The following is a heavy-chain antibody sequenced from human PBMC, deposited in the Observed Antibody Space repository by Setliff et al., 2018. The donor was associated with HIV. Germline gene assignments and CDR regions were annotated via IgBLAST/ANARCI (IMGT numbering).Heavy chain of an antibody. J-gene: IGHJ4*01. Sequence: PGESLRLSCAASGFTFSSYAMSWVRQAPGKGLEWVSAISGSGGSTYYADSVKGRFTISRDNSKNTLYLQMNSLRSEDTAVYYCARDGWDYYGSGTYPPLYYFDSWGQGTLVTVSS. D-gene: IGHD3-10*01. CDR2: ISGSGGST. CDR3: ARDGWDYYGSGTYPPLYYFDS. CDR1: GFTFSSYA. V-gene: IGHV3-23*01.